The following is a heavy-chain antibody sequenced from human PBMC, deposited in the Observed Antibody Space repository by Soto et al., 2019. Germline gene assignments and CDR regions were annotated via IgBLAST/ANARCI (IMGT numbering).Heavy chain of an antibody. CDR1: GYTFTTYH. J-gene: IGHJ4*01. CDR2: INPTYETT. V-gene: IGHV1-46*01. D-gene: IGHD2-15*01. CDR3: ARSYSYDGGGHWHYFDY. Sequence: ASVKVSCKATGYTFTTYHMHWVRQAPGQGLEWMGIINPTYETTSYAQRFQGRVTMTRDTSTSTVYMELSSLRSEDTAVYFCARSYSYDGGGHWHYFDYWGQ.